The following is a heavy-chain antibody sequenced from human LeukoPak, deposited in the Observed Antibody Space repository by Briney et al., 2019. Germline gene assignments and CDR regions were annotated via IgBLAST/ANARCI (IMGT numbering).Heavy chain of an antibody. CDR1: GYTFTSYG. D-gene: IGHD4-17*01. Sequence: ASVKVSCKASGYTFTSYGISWVRQAPGKGLEWMGGFDPEDGETIYAQKFQGRVTMTEDTSTDTAYMELSSLRSEDTAVYYCATTYGDYRIDYWGQGTLVTVSS. V-gene: IGHV1-24*01. CDR2: FDPEDGET. J-gene: IGHJ4*02. CDR3: ATTYGDYRIDY.